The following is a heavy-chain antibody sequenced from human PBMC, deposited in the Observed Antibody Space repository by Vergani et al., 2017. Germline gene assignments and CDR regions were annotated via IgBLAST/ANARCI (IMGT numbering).Heavy chain of an antibody. D-gene: IGHD1-1*01. CDR2: LDPHTGDT. CDR1: GYSLSDHY. J-gene: IGHJ4*02. Sequence: QVQLVQSGAEVRKPGASVKVSCKASGYSLSDHYIHWVRQAPGQGFEWMGRLDPHTGDTKYAEKFQGRAILTRDRSISTAYMELISLISDDTAVYYCATNDRARQPPGGFWGQGTLVTVSS. CDR3: ATNDRARQPPGGF. V-gene: IGHV1-2*02.